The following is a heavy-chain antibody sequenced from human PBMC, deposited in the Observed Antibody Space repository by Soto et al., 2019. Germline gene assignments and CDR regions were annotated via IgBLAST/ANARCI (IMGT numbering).Heavy chain of an antibody. D-gene: IGHD5-18*01. V-gene: IGHV4-31*03. CDR2: IYYSGST. J-gene: IGHJ4*02. CDR3: ARSGYSYGPNPLLY. Sequence: QVQLQESGPGLVKPSQTLSLTCTVSGGSIRSGGYYWSWIRQHPGKGLEWIGYIYYSGSTYYNPSLKSRVTIAVDTSKNQCSLKLSAVTAADTAVYYCARSGYSYGPNPLLYWGQGTLVTVSS. CDR1: GGSIRSGGYY.